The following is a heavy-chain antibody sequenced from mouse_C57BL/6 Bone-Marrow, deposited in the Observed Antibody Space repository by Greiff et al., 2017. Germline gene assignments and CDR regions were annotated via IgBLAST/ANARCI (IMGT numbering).Heavy chain of an antibody. D-gene: IGHD2-4*01. CDR3: ARGIYYDYDEGFAY. V-gene: IGHV1-81*01. Sequence: QVHVKQSGAELARPGASVKLSCKASGYTFTSYGISWVKQRTGQGLEWIGEIYPRSGNTYYNEKFKGKATLTADKSSSTAYMELRSLTSEDSAVYFCARGIYYDYDEGFAYRGQRTLVTVSA. J-gene: IGHJ3*01. CDR1: GYTFTSYG. CDR2: IYPRSGNT.